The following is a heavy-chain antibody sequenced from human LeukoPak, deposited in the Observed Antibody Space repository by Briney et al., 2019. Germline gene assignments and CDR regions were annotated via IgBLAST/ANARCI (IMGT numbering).Heavy chain of an antibody. CDR1: GYTFTSYD. CDR2: MNPNSSDT. Sequence: GASVKVSCKASGYTFTSYDINGVRQATGQGLEWVGWMNPNSSDTGYAQKFQGRVTMTRTTSIGTAYMELSSLRSDDTAIYYCVRVPPRTTIYAYWGQGTLVTVSS. D-gene: IGHD1-14*01. CDR3: VRVPPRTTIYAY. J-gene: IGHJ4*02. V-gene: IGHV1-8*01.